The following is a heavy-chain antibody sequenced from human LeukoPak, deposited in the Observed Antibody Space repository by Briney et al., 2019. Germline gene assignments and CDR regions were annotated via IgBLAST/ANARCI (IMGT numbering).Heavy chain of an antibody. CDR3: AKAVAPDVDIAAMDY. CDR1: GYTFTSDY. Sequence: GASVKVSCKASGYTFTSDYIHWVRQAPGQGLEWMGMIYPRDGSTSYAQKFQGRVTVTRDTSTSTVHMELSGLRSEDTAVYYCAKAVAPDVDIAAMDYWGQGTLVTVSS. CDR2: IYPRDGST. V-gene: IGHV1-46*01. D-gene: IGHD5-12*01. J-gene: IGHJ4*02.